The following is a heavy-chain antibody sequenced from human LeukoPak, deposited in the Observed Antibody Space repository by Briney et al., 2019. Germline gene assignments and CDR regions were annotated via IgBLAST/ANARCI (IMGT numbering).Heavy chain of an antibody. D-gene: IGHD2-21*02. CDR1: GYTFSNNA. V-gene: IGHV1-3*01. Sequence: GASVQVSCKASGYTFSNNAIQWVRQGPGKRLEWMGWIDANNGRTKYSQNFQGRLTITRDSSASTAYMELTSLRSEDTALYFCARGRWTATATTYYLDSWGQGTLVTVSS. J-gene: IGHJ4*02. CDR2: IDANNGRT. CDR3: ARGRWTATATTYYLDS.